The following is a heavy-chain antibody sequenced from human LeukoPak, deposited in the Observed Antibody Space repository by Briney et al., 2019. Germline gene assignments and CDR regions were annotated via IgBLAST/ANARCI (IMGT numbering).Heavy chain of an antibody. J-gene: IGHJ4*01. CDR3: AARSYYYGSGSYSDY. D-gene: IGHD3-10*01. Sequence: SETLSLTCIVSGGSISSSIYYWAWVRQPPGKGLEWIGTVFYNGATQYSPSLRSRVIISVDTSKNQFSLKLTSVTAADTAVYYCAARSYYYGSGSYSDYWGHGTLVIVSS. CDR1: GGSISSSIYY. CDR2: VFYNGAT. V-gene: IGHV4-39*07.